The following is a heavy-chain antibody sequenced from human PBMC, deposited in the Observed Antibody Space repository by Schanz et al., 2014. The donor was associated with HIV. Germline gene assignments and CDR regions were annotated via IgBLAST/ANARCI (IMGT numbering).Heavy chain of an antibody. CDR2: IWHDGSNK. CDR3: ARVALAVDGADYGMDV. V-gene: IGHV3-33*01. CDR1: GYSFSTYG. D-gene: IGHD2-2*01. J-gene: IGHJ6*02. Sequence: EHLLESGGDLIQPGGSLRLSCAASGYSFSTYGMYWVRQAPGKGLEWVADIWHDGSNKNYADSVKGRFTISRDNSRNTVYLQMDSLRVEDTAVYYCARVALAVDGADYGMDVWGQGIMVTVS.